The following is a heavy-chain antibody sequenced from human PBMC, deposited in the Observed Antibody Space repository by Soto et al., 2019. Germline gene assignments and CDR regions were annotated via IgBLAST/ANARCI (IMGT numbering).Heavy chain of an antibody. V-gene: IGHV3-33*01. CDR3: ARDPLYCSSTSCLHWFDP. CDR2: IWYDGSNK. D-gene: IGHD2-2*01. J-gene: IGHJ5*02. CDR1: GFTFSSYG. Sequence: QVQLVESGGGVVQPGRSLRLSCAASGFTFSSYGMHWVRQAPGKGLEWVAVIWYDGSNKYYADSVKGRFTISRDNSKNTLYLQMNSLRAEDTAVYYCARDPLYCSSTSCLHWFDPWGQGTLVTVSS.